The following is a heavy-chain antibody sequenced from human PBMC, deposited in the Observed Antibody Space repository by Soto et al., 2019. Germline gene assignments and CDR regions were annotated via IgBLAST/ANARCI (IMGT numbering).Heavy chain of an antibody. CDR3: ARSLYCSGGRCYSTIHYYYHMDV. Sequence: GGSLRLSCAASGFTFDDYAMSWVRQAPGKGLEWVSGINWNGGSIGYADSVKGRFTISRDNAKKSLFLQMDSLRAEDTALYHGARSLYCSGGRCYSTIHYYYHMDVWGKGTTVTVSS. D-gene: IGHD2-15*01. J-gene: IGHJ6*03. CDR1: GFTFDDYA. CDR2: INWNGGSI. V-gene: IGHV3-20*01.